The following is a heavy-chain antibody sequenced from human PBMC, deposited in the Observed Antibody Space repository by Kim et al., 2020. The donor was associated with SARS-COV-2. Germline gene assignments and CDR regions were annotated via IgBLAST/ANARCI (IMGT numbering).Heavy chain of an antibody. CDR3: ARDRLNSHFDY. J-gene: IGHJ4*02. V-gene: IGHV1-46*01. Sequence: TSYAQKFQGRVTMTRDTSTSTVYMELSSLRSEDTAVYYCARDRLNSHFDYWGQGTLVTVSS. CDR2: T. D-gene: IGHD2-21*01.